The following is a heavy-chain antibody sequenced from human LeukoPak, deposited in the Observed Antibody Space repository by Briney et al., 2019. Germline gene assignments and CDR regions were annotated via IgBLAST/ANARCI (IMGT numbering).Heavy chain of an antibody. Sequence: GGSLRLSCAASGFTFSSYSMNWVRQAPGKGLEWVSSISSSYIYYADSVKGRFTISRDNAKNSLYLQMNSLRAEDTAVYYCARALWFGDLEFDYWGQGTLVTVSS. V-gene: IGHV3-21*01. CDR2: ISSSYI. CDR3: ARALWFGDLEFDY. D-gene: IGHD3-10*01. J-gene: IGHJ4*02. CDR1: GFTFSSYS.